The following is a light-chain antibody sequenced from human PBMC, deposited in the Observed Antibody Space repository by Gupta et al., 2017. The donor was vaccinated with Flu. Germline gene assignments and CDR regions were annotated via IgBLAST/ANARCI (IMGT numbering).Light chain of an antibody. CDR1: NIDSKS. CDR2: DDS. V-gene: IGLV3-21*03. Sequence: KTARITCEGNNIDSKSVHWYQQRPGQAPVLVVYDDSDRPSGIPERFSCSNSGNTATLTVSGVEAGEEADYYCQVWDTSSGHSWVFGGGTKLTVL. J-gene: IGLJ3*02. CDR3: QVWDTSSGHSWV.